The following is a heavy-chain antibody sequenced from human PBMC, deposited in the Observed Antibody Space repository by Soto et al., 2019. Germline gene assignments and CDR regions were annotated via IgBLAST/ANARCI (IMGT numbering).Heavy chain of an antibody. CDR3: AKDRDADDVGAPIDY. Sequence: EVQLLESGGGLVQPGGSLRLSCAASGFTFSSYALSWVRQAPGKGLEWVSAISGSGGSTYYADSVKGRFTISRDNSKNTLYLQMNSLRAEDTAVYYCAKDRDADDVGAPIDYWGQGTLVTVSS. J-gene: IGHJ4*02. D-gene: IGHD3-10*01. V-gene: IGHV3-23*01. CDR2: ISGSGGST. CDR1: GFTFSSYA.